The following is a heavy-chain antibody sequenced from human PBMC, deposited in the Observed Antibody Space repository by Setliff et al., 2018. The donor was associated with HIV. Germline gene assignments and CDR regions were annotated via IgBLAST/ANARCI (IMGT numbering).Heavy chain of an antibody. CDR3: ARGRGVFDL. J-gene: IGHJ2*01. V-gene: IGHV3-7*01. D-gene: IGHD2-8*01. Sequence: PGGSLRLSCAASGFTFDDYGMSWVRQAPGKGLEWVANIRQDGSEKYYVDSVEGRFTISRDNAKYSLYLQMANLRVEDTAVYFCARGRGVFDLWGRGTLVTVSS. CDR1: GFTFDDYG. CDR2: IRQDGSEK.